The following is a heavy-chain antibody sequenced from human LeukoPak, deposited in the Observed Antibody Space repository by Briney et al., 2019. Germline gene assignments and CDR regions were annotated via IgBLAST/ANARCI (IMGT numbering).Heavy chain of an antibody. CDR2: IYPGDSDT. D-gene: IGHD3-22*01. CDR1: GYSFTSYW. J-gene: IGHJ6*03. CDR3: ARQTPIYYDSEDYYMDV. Sequence: GESLQISCKGSGYSFTSYWIGWVRPMPGKGLEWMGIIYPGDSDTRYSPSFQGQVTISADKSISTAYLQWGSLKASDTAMYYCARQTPIYYDSEDYYMDVWGKGTTVTVSS. V-gene: IGHV5-51*01.